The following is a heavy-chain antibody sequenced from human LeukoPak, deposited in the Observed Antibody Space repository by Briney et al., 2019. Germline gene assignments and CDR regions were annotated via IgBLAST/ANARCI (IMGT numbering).Heavy chain of an antibody. D-gene: IGHD1-14*01. Sequence: GESLKISCKGSGYSFTSYWVAWVRQMPGKGLEWMGIIYPRDSDTRYSPSFQGQVTISADKSINTAYLQWSGLEASDTAVYYCARHVTTASAARGFDIWGQGTMVTVSS. J-gene: IGHJ3*02. CDR2: IYPRDSDT. CDR3: ARHVTTASAARGFDI. V-gene: IGHV5-51*01. CDR1: GYSFTSYW.